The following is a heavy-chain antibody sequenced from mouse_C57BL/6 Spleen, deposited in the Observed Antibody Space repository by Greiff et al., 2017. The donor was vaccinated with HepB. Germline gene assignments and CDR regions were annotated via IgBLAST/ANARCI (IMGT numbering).Heavy chain of an antibody. J-gene: IGHJ2*01. V-gene: IGHV5-4*01. Sequence: EVQLQESGGGLVKPGGSLKLSCAASGFTFSSYAMSWVRQTPEKRLEWVATISDGGSYTYYPDNVKGRFTISRDNAKNNLYLQMSHLKSEDTAMYYCARYYAVYFDYWGQGTTLTVSS. CDR2: ISDGGSYT. CDR3: ARYYAVYFDY. D-gene: IGHD1-1*02. CDR1: GFTFSSYA.